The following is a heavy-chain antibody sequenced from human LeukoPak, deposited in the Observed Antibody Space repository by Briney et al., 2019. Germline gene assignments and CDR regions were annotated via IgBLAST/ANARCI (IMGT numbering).Heavy chain of an antibody. J-gene: IGHJ4*02. V-gene: IGHV3-7*01. CDR2: IKQDGSEK. CDR1: GFTFSSYW. D-gene: IGHD6-6*01. Sequence: GGSLRLSCAASGFTFSSYWMSWVRQAPGKGLEWVANIKQDGSEKYYVDSVKGRFTISRDNAKNSLYLQMNSLRAEDTAVYYCPRARGSSYFDYWGQGTLVTVSS. CDR3: PRARGSSYFDY.